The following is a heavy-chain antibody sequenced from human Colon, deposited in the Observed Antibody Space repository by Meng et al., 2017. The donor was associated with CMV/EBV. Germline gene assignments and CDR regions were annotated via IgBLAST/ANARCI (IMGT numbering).Heavy chain of an antibody. CDR1: GYTFTSYY. CDR3: ARDDQQSGVFVVPAAPRDYYYYYGMDV. J-gene: IGHJ6*02. V-gene: IGHV1-46*01. CDR2: INPSGGST. Sequence: ASVKVSCKASGYTFTSYYMHWLRQAPGQGLEWMGIINPSGGSTSYAQKFQGRVTITRDTSTSTVYMELSSLRSEDTAVYYCARDDQQSGVFVVPAAPRDYYYYYGMDVWGQGTTVTVSS. D-gene: IGHD2-2*01.